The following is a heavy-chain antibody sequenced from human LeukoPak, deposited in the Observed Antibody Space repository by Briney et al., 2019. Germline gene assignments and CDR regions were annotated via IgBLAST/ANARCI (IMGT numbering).Heavy chain of an antibody. Sequence: PSETLSLTCTVSGGSISSSSYYWGWIRQPPGKGLEWIGSIYYGGSTYYKPSLKSRVTISVDTSKNQFSLKLTSVIAADTAVYYCARGGRGAQQQLVGLTYFDYWGQGTLVTVSS. V-gene: IGHV4-39*07. CDR2: IYYGGST. D-gene: IGHD6-13*01. CDR3: ARGGRGAQQQLVGLTYFDY. J-gene: IGHJ4*02. CDR1: GGSISSSSYY.